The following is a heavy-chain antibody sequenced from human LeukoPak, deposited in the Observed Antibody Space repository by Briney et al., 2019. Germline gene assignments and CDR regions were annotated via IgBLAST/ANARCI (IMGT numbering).Heavy chain of an antibody. D-gene: IGHD4-11*01. CDR2: ISGSGGST. CDR1: GFTFSSYA. J-gene: IGHJ4*02. CDR3: AKGKDYSNYVAAFDY. Sequence: GGSLRLSCGASGFTFSSYAMNWVRQAQGKGLEWVSGISGSGGSTYYADSVKGRFTISRDNSKNTLYLQMNSLRAEDTAVYYCAKGKDYSNYVAAFDYWGQGTLVTISS. V-gene: IGHV3-23*01.